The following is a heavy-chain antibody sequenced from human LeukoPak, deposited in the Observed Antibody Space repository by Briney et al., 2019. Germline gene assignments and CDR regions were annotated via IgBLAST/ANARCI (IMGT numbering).Heavy chain of an antibody. CDR2: ISYSGST. CDR3: AREAVSGWYDYFDY. D-gene: IGHD6-19*01. J-gene: IGHJ4*02. Sequence: SETLSLTCTVSGGSISSDYWSWVRQPPGKGLEWVGYISYSGSTNYNPSLKSRVTISVDTSKNQFSLKLTSVTAADTAVYYCAREAVSGWYDYFDYWGQGTLVTVSS. V-gene: IGHV4-59*01. CDR1: GGSISSDY.